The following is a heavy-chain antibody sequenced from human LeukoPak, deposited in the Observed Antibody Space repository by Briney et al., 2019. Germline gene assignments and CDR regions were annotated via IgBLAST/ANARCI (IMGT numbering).Heavy chain of an antibody. D-gene: IGHD2-15*01. Sequence: GGSLRLSCAASGFSFSSYGMHWVRQAPGKGLEWVAFIRYDGSDKYYADSVKGRFTISRDNSKNTVYLQMNSLRAEDTAFYYCAKRYCIGGRCNGIDYWGQGTLVTVSS. CDR3: AKRYCIGGRCNGIDY. J-gene: IGHJ4*02. V-gene: IGHV3-30*02. CDR1: GFSFSSYG. CDR2: IRYDGSDK.